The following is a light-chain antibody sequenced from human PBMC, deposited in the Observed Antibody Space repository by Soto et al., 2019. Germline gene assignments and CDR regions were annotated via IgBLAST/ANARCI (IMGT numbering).Light chain of an antibody. J-gene: IGKJ3*01. CDR1: QSISRY. CDR3: QQYGSSPFT. CDR2: DAS. V-gene: IGKV3-20*01. Sequence: IVFAQAPGTLSLSPGERTTPSCRASQSISRYLAWYQQKPGQAPRLLIYDASNRATGIPARFSGSGSGTDFTLTISRLEPEDFAVYYCQQYGSSPFTFGPGIKVDIK.